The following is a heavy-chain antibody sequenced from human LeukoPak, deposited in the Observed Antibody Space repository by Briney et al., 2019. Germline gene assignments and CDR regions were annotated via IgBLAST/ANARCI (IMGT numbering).Heavy chain of an antibody. V-gene: IGHV3-48*01. J-gene: IGHJ5*02. CDR3: AREGLKEVAAAGIYRNWFDP. Sequence: PGGSLRLSCAASGFTFSSYEMNWVRQAPGKGLEWVSYISSSSSTIYYADSVKGRFTISRDNAKNSLYLQMNSLRAEDTAVYYCAREGLKEVAAAGIYRNWFDPWGQGTLVTVSS. D-gene: IGHD6-13*01. CDR1: GFTFSSYE. CDR2: ISSSSSTI.